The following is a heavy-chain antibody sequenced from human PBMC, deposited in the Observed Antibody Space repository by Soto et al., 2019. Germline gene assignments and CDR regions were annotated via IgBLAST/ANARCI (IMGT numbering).Heavy chain of an antibody. CDR2: IYYSGST. Sequence: QLQLQESGPGLVKPSETLSLTCTVSGGSISSSSYYWGWIRQPPGKGLEWIGSIYYSGSTYYNPSLKSRVTISVDTSKNQFSLKLSSVTAADTAVYYCAAAGAQDLPFDYWGQGTLVTVSS. CDR3: AAAGAQDLPFDY. J-gene: IGHJ4*02. D-gene: IGHD6-13*01. V-gene: IGHV4-39*01. CDR1: GGSISSSSYY.